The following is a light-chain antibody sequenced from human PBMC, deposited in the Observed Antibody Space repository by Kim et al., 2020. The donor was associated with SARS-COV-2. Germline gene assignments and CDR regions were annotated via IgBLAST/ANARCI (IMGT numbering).Light chain of an antibody. CDR3: HVWDSNTAV. CDR1: GIGAKS. CDR2: RDR. J-gene: IGLJ3*02. Sequence: VGVGQTARDAWGGGGIGAKSVNWYQQKPGQAPVVVIYRDRNRPSGIPERFSGSNAGNTATLTISRAQAGDEADYYCHVWDSNTAVFGGGTRLSVL. V-gene: IGLV3-9*01.